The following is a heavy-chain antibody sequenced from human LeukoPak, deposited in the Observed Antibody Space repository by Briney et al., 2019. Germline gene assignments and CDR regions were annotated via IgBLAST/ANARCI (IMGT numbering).Heavy chain of an antibody. J-gene: IGHJ4*02. CDR2: IYYSGST. Sequence: PSETLSLTYTVSGGSISSYYWSWIRQPPGKGLEWIGYIYYSGSTNYNPSLKSRVTISVGTSKNQFSLKLSSVTAADTAVYYCARAPIAAGGTENFDYWGQGTLVTVSS. CDR3: ARAPIAAGGTENFDY. CDR1: GGSISSYY. V-gene: IGHV4-59*01. D-gene: IGHD6-13*01.